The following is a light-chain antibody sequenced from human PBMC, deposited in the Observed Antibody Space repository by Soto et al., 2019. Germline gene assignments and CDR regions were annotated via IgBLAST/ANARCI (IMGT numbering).Light chain of an antibody. V-gene: IGKV3-15*01. J-gene: IGKJ5*01. Sequence: EIVMTQSPPTLSVPPGERATLSCRASQSIRSTLAWYQQKPGQAPRLLIYDASTRATGIPARFSGSGSGTEFTLTISSLQSEDFAIYYCQQYNNWPSITFGQGTRLEI. CDR3: QQYNNWPSIT. CDR1: QSIRST. CDR2: DAS.